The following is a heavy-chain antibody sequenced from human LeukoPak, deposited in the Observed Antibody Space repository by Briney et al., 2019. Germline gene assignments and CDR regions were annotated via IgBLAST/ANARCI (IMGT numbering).Heavy chain of an antibody. CDR2: ISGSGGST. CDR3: ARRIAAAGTSGFFDY. V-gene: IGHV3-23*01. D-gene: IGHD6-13*01. Sequence: GGSLRLSCAASGFTFSSYAMSWVRQAPGKGLEWVSAISGSGGSTYYADSVKGRFTISRDNSKNTLYLQMNSLRAEDTAIYYCARRIAAAGTSGFFDYWGQGTLVTVSS. J-gene: IGHJ4*02. CDR1: GFTFSSYA.